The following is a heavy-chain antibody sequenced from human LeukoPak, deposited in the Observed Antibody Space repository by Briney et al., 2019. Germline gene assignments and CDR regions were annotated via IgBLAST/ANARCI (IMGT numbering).Heavy chain of an antibody. CDR1: GYTFTSYY. J-gene: IGHJ4*02. CDR2: INPSGGST. D-gene: IGHD3-22*01. Sequence: GASVKVSCKASGYTFTSYYMHWVRQAPGQGLEWMGIINPSGGSTSYAQKFQGRVTMTRDTSTSTVYKELSSLRSEDTAVYYCARADIGGYFDYWGQGTLVSVSS. CDR3: ARADIGGYFDY. V-gene: IGHV1-46*01.